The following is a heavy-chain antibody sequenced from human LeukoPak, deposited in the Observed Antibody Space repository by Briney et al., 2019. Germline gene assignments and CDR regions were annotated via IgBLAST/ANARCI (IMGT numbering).Heavy chain of an antibody. Sequence: GGSLRLSCAASGFTFSTDWMSWVRQAPGKGLEWVANIKQDGSEKYYVDSVKGRFTISRDNAKNSLYLQMNSLRAEDTAVYYCARGYYDSSGYCYAFDIWGQGTMVTVSS. D-gene: IGHD3-22*01. V-gene: IGHV3-7*04. CDR3: ARGYYDSSGYCYAFDI. CDR1: GFTFSTDW. CDR2: IKQDGSEK. J-gene: IGHJ3*02.